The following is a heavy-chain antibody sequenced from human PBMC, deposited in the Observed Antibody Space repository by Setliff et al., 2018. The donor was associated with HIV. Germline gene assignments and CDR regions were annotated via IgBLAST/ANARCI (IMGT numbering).Heavy chain of an antibody. Sequence: SETLSLTCTVSGGSINIYYWSWIRQPPGKGLEWIGYIYYSGDGSSTTYADSVKGRFTISRDNAKNTLYLQMNSLRAEDTAVYYCAKEDWLPRSNYYYYYMDVWGKGTTVTVSS. CDR2: IYYSGDGSST. CDR3: AKEDWLPRSNYYYYYMDV. V-gene: IGHV4-59*03. D-gene: IGHD3-9*01. J-gene: IGHJ6*03. CDR1: GGSINIYY.